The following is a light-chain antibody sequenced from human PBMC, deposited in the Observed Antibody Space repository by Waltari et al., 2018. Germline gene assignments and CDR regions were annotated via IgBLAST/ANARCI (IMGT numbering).Light chain of an antibody. CDR2: WAS. CDR3: QQYYSLPVT. J-gene: IGKJ4*01. Sequence: DIVLTQSPDSLAVCLCERATTTCTSSQSLLYSSNNKNYVAWYQQKPGQPPKLLIYWASTRESGVPDRFSGSGSGTDFTLTISSLQAEDVAVYYCQQYYSLPVTFGGGTNVEIK. V-gene: IGKV4-1*01. CDR1: QSLLYSSNNKNY.